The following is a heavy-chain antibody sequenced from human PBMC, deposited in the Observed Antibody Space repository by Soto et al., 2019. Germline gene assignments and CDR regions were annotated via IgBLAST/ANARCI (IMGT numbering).Heavy chain of an antibody. CDR1: GFSLSTSGVG. D-gene: IGHD6-13*01. CDR2: IYWDDDK. V-gene: IGHV2-5*02. CDR3: ARLCAGIAAA. J-gene: IGHJ4*02. Sequence: SAPTLVKPTQTLAQTCTFPGFSLSTSGVGVGWIRQPPGKALEWLGRIYWDDDKRYSPSLKSRLTISQDTSKNQVVLTMTNMDPVDTATYYCARLCAGIAAAWGQGTLVTVSS.